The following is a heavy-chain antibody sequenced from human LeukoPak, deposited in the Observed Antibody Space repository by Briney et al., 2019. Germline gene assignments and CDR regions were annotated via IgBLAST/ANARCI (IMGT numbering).Heavy chain of an antibody. J-gene: IGHJ6*02. D-gene: IGHD2-2*01. CDR2: INHSGTT. CDR3: ARYTPREAPKPMELVPAAGPHLGMDV. CDR1: GGSFSVYY. V-gene: IGHV4-34*01. Sequence: PSETLSLTCALYGGSFSVYYWRWIRQPPGGGLQWIAEINHSGTTNYNPSLKSRVTISIDKPKNQFSLKLGSVTAADTAVYYCARYTPREAPKPMELVPAAGPHLGMDVWDQGATVTVSS.